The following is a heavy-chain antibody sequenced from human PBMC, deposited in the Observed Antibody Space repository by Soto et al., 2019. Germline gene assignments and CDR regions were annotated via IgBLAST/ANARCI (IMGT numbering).Heavy chain of an antibody. Sequence: ASVKVSCKASGYTFTNYAIHWVRQAPGQRLEWMGWINAANGNTKYSQKLQGRVTITRDTSASTAYMELSSLRSEDTAVYYCARAVAVAADFDYWGQGTLVTVSS. D-gene: IGHD6-19*01. J-gene: IGHJ4*02. CDR3: ARAVAVAADFDY. CDR2: INAANGNT. V-gene: IGHV1-3*01. CDR1: GYTFTNYA.